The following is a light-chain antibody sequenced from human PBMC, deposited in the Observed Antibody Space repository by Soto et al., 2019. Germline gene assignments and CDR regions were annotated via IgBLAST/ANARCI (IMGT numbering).Light chain of an antibody. Sequence: EIVMTQSPATLSVSPGERATLSCRASQSVSSNLAWYQQKPGQAPRLLIYGASTRATGIPARFSGSVSGTESALTISSLHSDDFAVYYCQKYNNSLITFGQGKRLEIK. CDR3: QKYNNSLIT. V-gene: IGKV3-15*01. CDR1: QSVSSN. CDR2: GAS. J-gene: IGKJ5*01.